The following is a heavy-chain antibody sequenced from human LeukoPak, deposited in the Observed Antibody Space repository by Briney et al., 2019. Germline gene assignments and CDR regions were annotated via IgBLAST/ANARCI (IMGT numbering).Heavy chain of an antibody. V-gene: IGHV4-38-2*02. J-gene: IGHJ5*02. CDR3: ARNSSSSSPPERYNWFDP. CDR2: IYNSGST. D-gene: IGHD6-6*01. Sequence: SETLSLTCTVSGYSIGTDYYWGWIRQPPGKGLEWIGCIYNSGSTYYNPSLKSRITISVGTSKNQFSLKLSSVTAADTAVYYCARNSSSSSPPERYNWFDPWGQGTLVTVSS. CDR1: GYSIGTDYY.